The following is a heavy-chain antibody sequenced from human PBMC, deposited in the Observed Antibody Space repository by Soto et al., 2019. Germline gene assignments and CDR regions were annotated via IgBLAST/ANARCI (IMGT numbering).Heavy chain of an antibody. CDR2: ISAYNGNK. V-gene: IGHV1-18*01. J-gene: IGHJ6*02. CDR3: ARQNYYSGMDV. CDR1: GYTFSSYF. Sequence: GASVKVSCKASGYTFSSYFITWVRQAPGQGLEWMGWISAYNGNKNFAQKLQGRVAMTTDTSTSTAYIELRSLRSDDTAVYYCARQNYYSGMDVWGQGTTVTVSS.